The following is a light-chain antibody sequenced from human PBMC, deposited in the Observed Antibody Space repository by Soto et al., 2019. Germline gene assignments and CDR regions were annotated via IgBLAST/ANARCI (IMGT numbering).Light chain of an antibody. CDR3: QQYDNWRKT. CDR1: QSVSSSY. CDR2: GAS. Sequence: EIVLTQSPGTLSLSPGERATLSCRASQSVSSSYLAWYQQKPGQAPRLLIYGASSRATGIPDRFSGSGSGTEFTLTISSLQSEDFAVYYCQQYDNWRKTFGQGTKVDIK. V-gene: IGKV3-20*01. J-gene: IGKJ1*01.